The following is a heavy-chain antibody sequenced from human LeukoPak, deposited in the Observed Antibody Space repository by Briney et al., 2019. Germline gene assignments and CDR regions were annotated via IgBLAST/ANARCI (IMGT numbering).Heavy chain of an antibody. J-gene: IGHJ6*03. CDR3: ARHGCSATNCFGYDHSYMDV. CDR2: FYYSRTP. D-gene: IGHD2-15*01. V-gene: IGHV4-39*01. Sequence: SETLSLTCSVSGGSLNRLYHYFGWVRQPRGKGLEWLGSFYYSRTPYYNLSLRSRLTVSGDKSKNQLSLKLTCVTAADTAVYYCARHGCSATNCFGYDHSYMDVWGKGTTVTVSS. CDR1: GGSLNRLYHY.